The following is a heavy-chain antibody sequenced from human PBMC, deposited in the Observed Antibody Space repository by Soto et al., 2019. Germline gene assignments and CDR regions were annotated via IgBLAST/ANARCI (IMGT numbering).Heavy chain of an antibody. Sequence: SETLSLTCTVSGGSISSYYWSWIRQPAGKGLEWIGRIYTSGSTNYNPSLKSRVTMSVDTSKNQFSLKLSSVTAADTAVYYCARDKGSYDFWSGYQYYYGMDVWGQGTTVTVS. J-gene: IGHJ6*02. V-gene: IGHV4-4*07. CDR1: GGSISSYY. D-gene: IGHD3-3*01. CDR2: IYTSGST. CDR3: ARDKGSYDFWSGYQYYYGMDV.